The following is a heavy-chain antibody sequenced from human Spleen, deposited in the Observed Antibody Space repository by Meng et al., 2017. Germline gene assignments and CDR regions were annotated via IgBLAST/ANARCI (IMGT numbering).Heavy chain of an antibody. V-gene: IGHV7-4-1*02. J-gene: IGHJ4*02. CDR1: GYTFTSYA. Sequence: ASVKVSCKASGYTFTSYAMCWVRQAPGQGLESMGCINTNTGNPTYAQGFTGRFVFSLDTSLSATYLQISSLTAEDTAVYYCARESYGDYLGRSYSFGYWGQGTLVTVSS. CDR2: INTNTGNP. D-gene: IGHD4-17*01. CDR3: ARESYGDYLGRSYSFGY.